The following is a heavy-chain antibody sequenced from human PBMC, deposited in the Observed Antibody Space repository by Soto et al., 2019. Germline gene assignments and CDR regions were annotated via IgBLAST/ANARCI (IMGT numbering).Heavy chain of an antibody. Sequence: GGSLRRSWAASGFTFSTYALSWVRQAPGKGLEWVSAISANGQGIYYADSVSGRFTISRDNSKNTIFLHMDSLRAEDTAVYYCAKDRNYPRDQFHYWGQGTLVTVSS. D-gene: IGHD1-7*01. J-gene: IGHJ4*02. CDR2: ISANGQGI. V-gene: IGHV3-23*01. CDR3: AKDRNYPRDQFHY. CDR1: GFTFSTYA.